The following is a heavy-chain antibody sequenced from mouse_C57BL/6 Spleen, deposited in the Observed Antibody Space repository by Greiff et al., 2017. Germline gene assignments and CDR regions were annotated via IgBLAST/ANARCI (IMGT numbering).Heavy chain of an antibody. Sequence: VKLQESGPELVKPGASVKISCKASGYAFSSSWMNWVKQRPGKGLEWIGRIYPGDGDTNYNGKFKGKATLTADKSSSPAYMQLSSLTSEDSAVYFCERSGQYYGSSYYFDYWGQGTTLTVSS. CDR1: GYAFSSSW. D-gene: IGHD1-1*01. J-gene: IGHJ2*01. CDR2: IYPGDGDT. CDR3: ERSGQYYGSSYYFDY. V-gene: IGHV1-82*01.